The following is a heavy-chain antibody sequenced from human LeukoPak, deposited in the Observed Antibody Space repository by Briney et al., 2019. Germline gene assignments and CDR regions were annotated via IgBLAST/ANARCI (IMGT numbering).Heavy chain of an antibody. V-gene: IGHV3-23*01. J-gene: IGHJ4*02. CDR1: GFTFSSYA. CDR3: AKWNTAMVIYYFDC. Sequence: QAGGSLRLSCAASGFTFSSYAMSWVRQAPGKGLEWVSAISGSGGSTYYADSVKGRFTISRDNSKSTLYLQMNSLRAEDTAVYYCAKWNTAMVIYYFDCWGQGTLVTVSS. CDR2: ISGSGGST. D-gene: IGHD5-18*01.